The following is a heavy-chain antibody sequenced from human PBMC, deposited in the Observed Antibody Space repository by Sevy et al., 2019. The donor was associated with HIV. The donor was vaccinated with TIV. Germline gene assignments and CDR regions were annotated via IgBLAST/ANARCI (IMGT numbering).Heavy chain of an antibody. D-gene: IGHD2-15*01. V-gene: IGHV3-23*01. J-gene: IGHJ6*02. CDR2: ISGSGGST. CDR3: AKGDRTFYGLDV. CDR1: GFTFSTYA. Sequence: GGSLRLSCAASGFTFSTYAMSWVRQAPGKGLEWVSGISGSGGSTYYADSLKGRFTIFRDNSKNTLSLQMNSLRAEDTAVYYWAKGDRTFYGLDVWGQGTTVTVSS.